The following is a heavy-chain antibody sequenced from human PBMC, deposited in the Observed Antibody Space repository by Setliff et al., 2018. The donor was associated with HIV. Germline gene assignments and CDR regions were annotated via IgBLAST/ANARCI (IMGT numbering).Heavy chain of an antibody. CDR1: GGTFSRDA. Sequence: SVKVSCKASGGTFSRDAISWVRQAPGQGLEWMGGIISMFGTANYAQKFQGRVTITADESTNTAYMELSSLRSEDTAVYFCARDREAEGDAFDIWGQGTMVTVSS. D-gene: IGHD3-10*01. CDR3: ARDREAEGDAFDI. CDR2: IISMFGTA. J-gene: IGHJ3*02. V-gene: IGHV1-69*13.